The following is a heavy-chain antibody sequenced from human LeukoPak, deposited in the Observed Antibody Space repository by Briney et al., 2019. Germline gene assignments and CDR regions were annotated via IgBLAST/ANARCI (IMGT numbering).Heavy chain of an antibody. CDR2: MNPNSGNT. CDR3: ARGRRSRLRDGYNHDY. V-gene: IGHV1-8*01. D-gene: IGHD5-24*01. Sequence: GASVKVSCKASGYTFTSYDINWVRQATGQGLEWMGWMNPNSGNTGYAQKFQGRATMTRNTSISTAYMELSSLRSEDTAVYYCARGRRSRLRDGYNHDYWGQGTLVTVSS. CDR1: GYTFTSYD. J-gene: IGHJ4*02.